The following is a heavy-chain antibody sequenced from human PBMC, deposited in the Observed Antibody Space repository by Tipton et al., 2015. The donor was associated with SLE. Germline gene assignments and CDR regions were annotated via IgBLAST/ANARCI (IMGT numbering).Heavy chain of an antibody. CDR2: ISGSSNTI. D-gene: IGHD6-19*01. J-gene: IGHJ6*02. CDR3: ARDWAYSSGHYYYYYGMDV. V-gene: IGHV3-48*01. Sequence: SLRLSCAASGFTVSSKYMSWVRQAPGKGLEWVSYISGSSNTIYYADSVKGRFTISRDNAKNSLYLQMNSLRAEDTAVYYCARDWAYSSGHYYYYYGMDVWGQGTTVTVSS. CDR1: GFTVSSKY.